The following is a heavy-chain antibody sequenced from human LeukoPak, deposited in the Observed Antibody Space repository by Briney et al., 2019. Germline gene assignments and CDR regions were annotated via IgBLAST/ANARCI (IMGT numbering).Heavy chain of an antibody. CDR2: ISTSSNI. CDR1: GFTFSSYS. CDR3: ARDRTYGSGSYSFDY. J-gene: IGHJ4*02. V-gene: IGHV3-21*01. D-gene: IGHD3-10*01. Sequence: GGSLRLSCAASGFTFSSYSMNWVRQAPGKGLEWVSSISTSSNIYYADSVKGRFTISRDNAKNSLYLQMNSLRAEDTAVYYCARDRTYGSGSYSFDYWGQGTPVTVSS.